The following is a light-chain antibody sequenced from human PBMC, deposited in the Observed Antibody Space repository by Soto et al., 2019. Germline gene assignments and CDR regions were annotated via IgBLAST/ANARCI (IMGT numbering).Light chain of an antibody. J-gene: IGKJ2*01. CDR1: QSVSSSY. CDR2: GAS. V-gene: IGKV3D-7*01. CDR3: QQDYNLPPT. Sequence: PGERVTLSCRASQSVSSSYLTWYQQKPGQAPRLLIYGASTRATGIPARFSGSGSGTDFTLTISSLQPEDFAVYYCQQDYNLPPTVGQGTKLEIK.